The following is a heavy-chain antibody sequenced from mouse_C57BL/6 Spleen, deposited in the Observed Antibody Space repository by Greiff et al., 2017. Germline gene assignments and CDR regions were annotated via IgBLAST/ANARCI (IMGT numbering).Heavy chain of an antibody. CDR3: HYGSSYPYYAMDY. J-gene: IGHJ4*01. D-gene: IGHD1-1*01. CDR2: IDPANGNT. Sequence: VQLQQSVAELVRPGASVKLSCTASGFNIKNTYMHWVKQRPEQGLEWIGRIDPANGNTKYAPKFQGKATITADTSSNTAYLQLSSLTSEDTAIYYCHYGSSYPYYAMDYWGQGTSVTVSS. CDR1: GFNIKNTY. V-gene: IGHV14-3*01.